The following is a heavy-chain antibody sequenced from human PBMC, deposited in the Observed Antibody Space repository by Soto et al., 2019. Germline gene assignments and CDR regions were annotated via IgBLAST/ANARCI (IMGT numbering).Heavy chain of an antibody. D-gene: IGHD3-3*01. V-gene: IGHV3-30*18. CDR3: AKGAVQDLWSGYYTVFDY. CDR2: ISYDAKHK. CDR1: GFTFSTYG. Sequence: QVQLVESGGGVVQPGRSLRLSCAASGFTFSTYGMHWVRQAPGKGLEWVAVISYDAKHKYYADSLKGRFTIARDKSKNTLYLQMNSLRAEDTAVYYCAKGAVQDLWSGYYTVFDYWGQGTLVTVSS. J-gene: IGHJ4*02.